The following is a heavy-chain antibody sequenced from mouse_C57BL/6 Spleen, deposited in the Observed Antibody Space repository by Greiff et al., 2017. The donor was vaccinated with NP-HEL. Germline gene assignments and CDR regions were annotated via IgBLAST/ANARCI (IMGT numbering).Heavy chain of an antibody. CDR3: ARSAGYYYGSSYVWYFDV. Sequence: VQLQQPGAELVKPGASVKLSCKASGYTFTSYWMHWVKQRPGRGLEWIGRIDPNSGGTKYNEKFTSKATLTVDKPSSTAYMQLSSLTSEDSAVYYCARSAGYYYGSSYVWYFDVWGTGTTVTVSS. D-gene: IGHD1-1*01. J-gene: IGHJ1*03. CDR1: GYTFTSYW. V-gene: IGHV1-72*01. CDR2: IDPNSGGT.